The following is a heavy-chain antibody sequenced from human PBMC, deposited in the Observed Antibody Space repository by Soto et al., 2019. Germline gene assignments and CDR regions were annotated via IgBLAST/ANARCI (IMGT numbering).Heavy chain of an antibody. CDR3: ARKYSGDLDYYYGMDV. CDR2: IIPIFGTA. CDR1: GGTFSSYA. D-gene: IGHD1-26*01. V-gene: IGHV1-69*13. J-gene: IGHJ6*02. Sequence: ASVKVSCKASGGTFSSYAISWVRQAPGQGLEWMGGIIPIFGTANYAQKFQGRVRITADESTSTAYMELSSLRSEDTAVYYCARKYSGDLDYYYGMDVWGQGTTVTSP.